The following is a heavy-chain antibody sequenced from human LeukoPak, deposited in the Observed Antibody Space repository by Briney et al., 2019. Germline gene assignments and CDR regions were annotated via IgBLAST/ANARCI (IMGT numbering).Heavy chain of an antibody. CDR1: GGSFSGYY. V-gene: IGHV4-34*01. J-gene: IGHJ5*02. CDR2: INHSGST. Sequence: SETLSLICAVYGGSFSGYYWSWIRQPPGKGLEWIGEINHSGSTNYNPSLKSRVTIPVDTSKNQFSLKLSSVTAADTAVYYCATGGQAAADFRVDPWGQGTLVTVSS. CDR3: ATGGQAAADFRVDP. D-gene: IGHD6-13*01.